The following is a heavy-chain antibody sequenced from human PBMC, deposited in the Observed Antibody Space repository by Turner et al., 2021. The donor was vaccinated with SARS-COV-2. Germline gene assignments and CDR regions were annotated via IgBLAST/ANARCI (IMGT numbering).Heavy chain of an antibody. D-gene: IGHD6-19*01. CDR1: GFTLRSYS. CDR3: ARDLGSIAVAN. CDR2: ISSSSSTI. V-gene: IGHV3-48*01. J-gene: IGHJ4*02. Sequence: EVQLVEPGGGLIQPGGSPGSPCAASGFTLRSYSMNWVRQEPGKGLEWVSYISSSSSTIYYADSVKGRFTISRDNAKNALYLQMNSLRAEDTAVYYCARDLGSIAVANWGQGTLVTVSS.